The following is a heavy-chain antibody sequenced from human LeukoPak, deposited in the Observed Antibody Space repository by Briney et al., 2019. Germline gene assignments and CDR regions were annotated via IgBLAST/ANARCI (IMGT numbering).Heavy chain of an antibody. D-gene: IGHD1-26*01. J-gene: IGHJ4*02. CDR1: GYSFTNYG. Sequence: ASVKVSCKASGYSFTNYGLGWVRQAPGQGLEWMGWINTNTWVPTYAQGFTERFVFSLDTSVSTAYLRISALKADDTAVYFCAREDRLVGVSFDYWGQGTLVTVSS. CDR2: INTNTWVP. V-gene: IGHV7-4-1*02. CDR3: AREDRLVGVSFDY.